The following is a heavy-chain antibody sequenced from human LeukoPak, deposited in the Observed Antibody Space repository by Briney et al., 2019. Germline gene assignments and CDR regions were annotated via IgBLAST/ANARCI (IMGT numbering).Heavy chain of an antibody. D-gene: IGHD2-15*01. Sequence: GGSLRLSCAASGFTFSSYSMNWVRQAPGKGLEWVSSISSSSSYIYYADSVKGRFTISRDNAQNSLYLQMNSLTAEDTAVYYCARDLVVVPASPYYFDYWGQGTLVTVSS. CDR3: ARDLVVVPASPYYFDY. CDR2: ISSSSSYI. CDR1: GFTFSSYS. J-gene: IGHJ4*02. V-gene: IGHV3-21*01.